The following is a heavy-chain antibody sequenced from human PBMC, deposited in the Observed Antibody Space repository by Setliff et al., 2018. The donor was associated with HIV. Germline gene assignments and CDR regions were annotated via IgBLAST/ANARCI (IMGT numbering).Heavy chain of an antibody. CDR3: AALVPGGGGRGT. CDR2: IHHTGYM. J-gene: IGHJ5*02. D-gene: IGHD2-15*01. Sequence: SETLSLTCAVHGGPFSDHYWNWIRQPPGKGLEWIAEIHHTGYMNYNPSLKSRVTISRDTSTNQFSLKVSSVTAADTAIYYCAALVPGGGGRGTWGQGTLVTVSS. V-gene: IGHV4-34*01. CDR1: GGPFSDHY.